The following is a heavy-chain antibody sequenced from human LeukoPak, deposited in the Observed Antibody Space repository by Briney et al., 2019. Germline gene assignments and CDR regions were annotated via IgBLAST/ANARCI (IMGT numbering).Heavy chain of an antibody. V-gene: IGHV3-30*02. D-gene: IGHD2-2*01. J-gene: IGHJ6*03. CDR2: IRYDGSNK. CDR3: AKDGVVVPAAPNYYYYYYMDV. Sequence: GGSLILSCAASGFPFSSYGMHWVRPAPGKGLEWVAFIRYDGSNKYYADSVKGRFTISRDNSKNTLYLQMNSLRAEDTAVYYCAKDGVVVPAAPNYYYYYYMDVWGKGTTVTVSS. CDR1: GFPFSSYG.